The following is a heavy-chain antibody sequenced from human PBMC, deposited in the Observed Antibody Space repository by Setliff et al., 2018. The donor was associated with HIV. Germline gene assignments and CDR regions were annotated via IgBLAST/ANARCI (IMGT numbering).Heavy chain of an antibody. CDR2: IIPVFRTP. D-gene: IGHD1-26*01. CDR3: ARAGGGATDQAFDI. J-gene: IGHJ3*02. V-gene: IGHV1-69*13. Sequence: ASVKVSCKASVRIFSNYPISWVRQAPGRGLEWMGGIIPVFRTPDYAQRFQDRLTITADESADTVYMELNSLRHEDTAVYYCARAGGGATDQAFDIWGQGTMVTVSS. CDR1: VRIFSNYP.